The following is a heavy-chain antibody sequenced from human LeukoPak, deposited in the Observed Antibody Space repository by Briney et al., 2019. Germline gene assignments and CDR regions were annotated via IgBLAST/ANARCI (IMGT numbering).Heavy chain of an antibody. V-gene: IGHV3-20*04. CDR1: GFTFDDYG. Sequence: PGGSLRLSCAASGFTFDDYGMSWVRQAPGKGLEWVSGINWNGGSTGYADSVKGRFTISRDNAKNSLYLQMNSLRAEDTAIYYCARGYCSSTSCYFDYWGQGTLVTVSS. CDR3: ARGYCSSTSCYFDY. D-gene: IGHD2-2*01. J-gene: IGHJ4*02. CDR2: INWNGGST.